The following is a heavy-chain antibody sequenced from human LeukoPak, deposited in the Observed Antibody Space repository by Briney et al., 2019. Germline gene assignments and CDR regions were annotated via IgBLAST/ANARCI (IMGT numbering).Heavy chain of an antibody. CDR2: INHSGST. V-gene: IGHV4-34*01. D-gene: IGHD3-16*01. Sequence: PSETLSLTCAVYGGSFSGYYWSWIRQPPGKGLEWIGEINHSGSTNYNPSLKSRVTISVDTSKNQFSLKLSSVTAADTAVYYCARAGAGNEYVGLFDYWGQGTLVTVSS. J-gene: IGHJ4*02. CDR1: GGSFSGYY. CDR3: ARAGAGNEYVGLFDY.